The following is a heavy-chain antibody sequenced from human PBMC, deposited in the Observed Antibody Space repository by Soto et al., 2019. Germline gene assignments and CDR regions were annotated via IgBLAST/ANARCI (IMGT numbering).Heavy chain of an antibody. CDR3: PAAGGRGVVIRGRAF. V-gene: IGHV3-15*01. CDR1: GFTFSNAW. J-gene: IGHJ6*02. D-gene: IGHD3-10*01. CDR2: LRSNADSGTV. Sequence: DVQVVASGGGLVNPGGSHRLSCRTYGFTFSNAWMMWIRQATGKGLAWVGRLRSNADSGTVEYAAPVKGRFIISRDDATNTLYLQMRRCDTEEAGVYYCPAAGGRGVVIRGRAFWGQGTAVTVSS.